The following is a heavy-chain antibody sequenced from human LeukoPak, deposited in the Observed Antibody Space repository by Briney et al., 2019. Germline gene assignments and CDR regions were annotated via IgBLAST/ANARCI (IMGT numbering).Heavy chain of an antibody. D-gene: IGHD6-25*01. CDR2: IYHTGNT. V-gene: IGHV4-4*02. Sequence: SETLSLTCAVSGGSITSANWWSWVRQSPGKGLEWIGEIYHTGNTNYNPSLNSRVSISLDTSKNQFSLRLTSVTAADTAVYFCARDANGSDLHYYHMDVWGKGTTVTVSS. CDR1: GGSITSANW. J-gene: IGHJ6*03. CDR3: ARDANGSDLHYYHMDV.